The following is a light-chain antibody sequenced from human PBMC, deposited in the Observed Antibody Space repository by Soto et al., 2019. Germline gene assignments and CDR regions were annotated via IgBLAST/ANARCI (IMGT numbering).Light chain of an antibody. V-gene: IGKV1-13*02. CDR1: QGISSY. CDR2: GAS. J-gene: IGKJ5*01. Sequence: AIQLTQSPSSLSASVGDRVAITCRASQGISSYLAWCQQKPGKAPKVLIYGASTLESGVPSRFSGSGSGTDYTLNISSLQHEDFAIYNCQQCNTYPHSFGQETRLEIE. CDR3: QQCNTYPHS.